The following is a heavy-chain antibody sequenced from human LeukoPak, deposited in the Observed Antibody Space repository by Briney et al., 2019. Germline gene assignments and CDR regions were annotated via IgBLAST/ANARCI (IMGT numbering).Heavy chain of an antibody. CDR3: ARQYCSGGSCSSFDY. J-gene: IGHJ4*02. Sequence: PGRSLRLSCAASGFTFSSYGMPWVRQAPGKGLEWVSSISSSSSYIYYADSVKGRFTISRDNAKNSLYLQMNSLRAEDTAVYYCARQYCSGGSCSSFDYWGQGTLVTVSS. D-gene: IGHD2-15*01. V-gene: IGHV3-21*01. CDR2: ISSSSSYI. CDR1: GFTFSSYG.